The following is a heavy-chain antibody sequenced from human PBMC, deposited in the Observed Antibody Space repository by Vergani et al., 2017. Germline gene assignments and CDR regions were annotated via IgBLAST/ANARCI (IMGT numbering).Heavy chain of an antibody. Sequence: EVDLVESGGGLAQPGGSLRLSCEASGITFWKFGMHWVRQGPGKGLEWVSGISWNSGAVDYADSVRGRFTISRDNAKTYLFLEMNSLRFEDTAVYFCTKGSVYYHDSAGHGYDPYTGFDLWGQGTLVPVSS. V-gene: IGHV3-9*01. CDR2: ISWNSGAV. J-gene: IGHJ3*01. CDR3: TKGSVYYHDSAGHGYDPYTGFDL. D-gene: IGHD5-12*01. CDR1: GITFWKFG.